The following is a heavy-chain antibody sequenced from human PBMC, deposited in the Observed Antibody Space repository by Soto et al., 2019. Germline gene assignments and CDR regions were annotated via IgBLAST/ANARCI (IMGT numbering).Heavy chain of an antibody. CDR1: GFSLSTSGMC. J-gene: IGHJ2*01. D-gene: IGHD6-13*01. CDR3: ARIQATAGPFYFDL. Sequence: SGPTLVNPTQTLTLTCTFSGFSLSTSGMCVSWIRQPPGKALEWLALIDWDDDKYYSTSLKTRLTISKDTSKNQVVLTMTNMDPMHTATYYCARIQATAGPFYFDLWGRGTLVTVSS. CDR2: IDWDDDK. V-gene: IGHV2-70*01.